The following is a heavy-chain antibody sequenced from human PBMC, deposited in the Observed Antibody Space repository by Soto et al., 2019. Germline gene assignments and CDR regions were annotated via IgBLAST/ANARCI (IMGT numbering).Heavy chain of an antibody. CDR3: ARLFAGLRYFDWPGDY. D-gene: IGHD3-9*01. V-gene: IGHV1-69*05. Sequence: SVKVSCKAPGCTFSSYAISWVRQAPGQGLEWMGGIIPIFGTADYAQKFQGRVTMTRDTSTSTVYMELSSLRSEDTAVYYCARLFAGLRYFDWPGDYWGQGTLVTVSS. J-gene: IGHJ4*02. CDR2: IIPIFGTA. CDR1: GCTFSSYA.